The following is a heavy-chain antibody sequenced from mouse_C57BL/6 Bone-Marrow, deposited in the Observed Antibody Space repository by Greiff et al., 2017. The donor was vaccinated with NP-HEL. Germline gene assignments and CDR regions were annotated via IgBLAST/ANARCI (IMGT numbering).Heavy chain of an antibody. Sequence: EVMLVESGGGLVKPGGSLKLSCAASGFTFSDYGMHWVRQAPEKGLEWVAYISSGSSTIYYEDTVKGRFTISRDNAKNTLFLQMTSLRSEDTAMYYCARRDYYGSPFAYWGQGTLVTVSA. CDR2: ISSGSSTI. CDR1: GFTFSDYG. J-gene: IGHJ3*01. V-gene: IGHV5-17*01. CDR3: ARRDYYGSPFAY. D-gene: IGHD1-1*01.